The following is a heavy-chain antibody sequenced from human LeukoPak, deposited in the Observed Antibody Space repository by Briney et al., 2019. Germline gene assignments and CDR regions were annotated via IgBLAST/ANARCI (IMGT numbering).Heavy chain of an antibody. CDR3: ARSTGMNWFDP. CDR2: IYYSGST. D-gene: IGHD2-8*02. J-gene: IGHJ5*02. Sequence: SETLSLTCTVSGGSISSYYWSWIRQPPGKGLEWIGYIYYSGSTNYNPSLKSRVTISVDTSKNQFSLKLSSVTAADTAVYYCARSTGMNWFDPWGQGTLVTVSS. V-gene: IGHV4-59*01. CDR1: GGSISSYY.